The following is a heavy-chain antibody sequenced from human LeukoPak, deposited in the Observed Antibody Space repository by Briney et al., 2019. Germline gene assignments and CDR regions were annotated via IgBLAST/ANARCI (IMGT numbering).Heavy chain of an antibody. CDR2: MDYSGST. CDR3: ARASAYSYGPDY. Sequence: PSETLSLTXTVSGGSISSYYWSWIRQPPGQGLEWIGYMDYSGSTNYNPSLKSRVTISVDTSKNQFSLKLSSVPPADTAGYYCARASAYSYGPDYWGQGTLVTVSS. D-gene: IGHD5-18*01. V-gene: IGHV4-59*01. J-gene: IGHJ4*02. CDR1: GGSISSYY.